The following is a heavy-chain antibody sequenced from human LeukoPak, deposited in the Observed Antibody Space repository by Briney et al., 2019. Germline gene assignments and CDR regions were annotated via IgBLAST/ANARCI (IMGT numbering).Heavy chain of an antibody. J-gene: IGHJ4*02. D-gene: IGHD6-13*01. CDR3: ARGVYIAAAQYGY. CDR2: IYYSGTT. V-gene: IGHV4-59*01. CDR1: GVSIFSYY. Sequence: PSETLSLTCSVSGVSIFSYYWNWIRQPPGKGLEWIGYIYYSGTTNYNPSLKSRVTISVDTSKNQFSLKLSSVTAADTAVYYCARGVYIAAAQYGYWGQGTLVTVSS.